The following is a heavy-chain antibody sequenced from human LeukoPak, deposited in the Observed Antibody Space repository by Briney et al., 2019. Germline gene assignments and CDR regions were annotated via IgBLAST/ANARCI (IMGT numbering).Heavy chain of an antibody. CDR2: IFYSGNT. Sequence: SETLSLTCTVSSGSVSNSHYYWAWVRQPPGKGLEWLGSIFYSGNTHYNPSLKSPVTISIDTSKNQFSLKVSSVTAADTATYYCARDLSFDWFPYYFDYWGQGILVTVSS. J-gene: IGHJ4*02. D-gene: IGHD3-9*01. CDR1: SGSVSNSHYY. V-gene: IGHV4-39*07. CDR3: ARDLSFDWFPYYFDY.